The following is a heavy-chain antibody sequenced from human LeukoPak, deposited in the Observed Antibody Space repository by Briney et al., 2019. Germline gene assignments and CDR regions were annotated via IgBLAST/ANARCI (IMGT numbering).Heavy chain of an antibody. CDR3: TRHHYYDSSGYYSEYFQH. CDR2: IRSKANSYAT. Sequence: QPGGSLRLSCVASGFTFSGSAMHWVRQASGKGLEWVGRIRSKANSYATAYAASVKGRFTISRDDSKNTAYLQMNSLKTEDTAVYYCTRHHYYDSSGYYSEYFQHWGQGTLVTVSS. CDR1: GFTFSGSA. J-gene: IGHJ1*01. D-gene: IGHD3-22*01. V-gene: IGHV3-73*01.